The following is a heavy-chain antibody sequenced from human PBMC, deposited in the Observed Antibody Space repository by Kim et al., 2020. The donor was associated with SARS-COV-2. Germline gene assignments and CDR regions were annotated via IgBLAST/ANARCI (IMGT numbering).Heavy chain of an antibody. J-gene: IGHJ4*02. D-gene: IGHD6-13*01. V-gene: IGHV3-9*01. CDR3: AKAALGYSSSLIDY. CDR1: GFTFDDYA. CDR2: ISWNSGSI. Sequence: GGSLRLSCAASGFTFDDYAMHWVRQAPGKGLEWVSGISWNSGSIGYADSVKGRFTISRDNAKNSLYLQMNSLRAEDTALYYCAKAALGYSSSLIDYWGQGNLVTVSS.